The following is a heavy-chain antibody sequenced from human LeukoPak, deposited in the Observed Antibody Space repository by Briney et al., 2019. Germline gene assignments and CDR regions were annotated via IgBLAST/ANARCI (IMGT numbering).Heavy chain of an antibody. V-gene: IGHV3-7*01. Sequence: GGSLRLSCATSGFTFRSYWMRWLRQAPGKGLEWVANIKSDGSDKYYVDSVKGRFTISRDNAKNSLYLQMNSLRAEDTAIYYCARASAVAGTRDYWGQGTLVTVSS. J-gene: IGHJ4*02. CDR3: ARASAVAGTRDY. D-gene: IGHD6-19*01. CDR2: IKSDGSDK. CDR1: GFTFRSYW.